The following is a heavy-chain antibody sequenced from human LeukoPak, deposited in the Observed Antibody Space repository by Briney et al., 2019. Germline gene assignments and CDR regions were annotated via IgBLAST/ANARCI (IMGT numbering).Heavy chain of an antibody. CDR3: AKGGQDNLGYCSSTSCHHGRGNSDY. D-gene: IGHD2-2*01. CDR1: GFTFSSYS. CDR2: IRYDGSNK. J-gene: IGHJ4*02. V-gene: IGHV3-30*02. Sequence: TGGSLRLSCAASGFTFSSYSMNWVRQAPGKGLEWVAFIRYDGSNKYYADSVKGRFTISRDNSKNTLYLQMNSLRAEDTAVYYCAKGGQDNLGYCSSTSCHHGRGNSDYWGQGTLVTVSS.